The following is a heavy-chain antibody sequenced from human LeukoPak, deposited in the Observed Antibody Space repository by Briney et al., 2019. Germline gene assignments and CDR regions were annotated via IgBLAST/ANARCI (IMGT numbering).Heavy chain of an antibody. D-gene: IGHD3-10*01. Sequence: SQTLSLTCAISGDSVSSNSAAWNWIRQSPSRGLEWLGRTYYRSKWYNDYAVSVKSRITINPDTSKNQFSLQLNSVTPEDTAVYYCARGGIRGWFGDSWFDPWGQGTLVTVSS. J-gene: IGHJ5*02. CDR1: GDSVSSNSAA. CDR2: TYYRSKWYN. CDR3: ARGGIRGWFGDSWFDP. V-gene: IGHV6-1*01.